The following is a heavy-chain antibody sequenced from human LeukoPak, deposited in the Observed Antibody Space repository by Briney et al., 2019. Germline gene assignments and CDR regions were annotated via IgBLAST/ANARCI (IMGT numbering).Heavy chain of an antibody. J-gene: IGHJ6*02. CDR3: AKDEQRGYSYGGGDYYYGMDV. V-gene: IGHV3-30*01. Sequence: PGGSLRLSCAASGFTFSSYAMHWVRQAPGKGLEWVAVISYDGSNKYYADSVKGRFTISRDNSKNTLYLQMNSLRAEVTAVYYCAKDEQRGYSYGGGDYYYGMDVWGQGTTVTVSS. CDR1: GFTFSSYA. D-gene: IGHD5-18*01. CDR2: ISYDGSNK.